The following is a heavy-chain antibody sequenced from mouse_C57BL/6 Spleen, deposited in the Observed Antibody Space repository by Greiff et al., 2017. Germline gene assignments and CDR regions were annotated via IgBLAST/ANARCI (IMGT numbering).Heavy chain of an antibody. D-gene: IGHD2-4*01. CDR2: IYPGDGDT. CDR1: GYAFSSSW. Sequence: QVQLQQSGPELVKPGASVKISCKASGYAFSSSWMNWVKQRPGKGLEWIGRIYPGDGDTNYNGKFKGKATLTADTSSSTAYMQLSSLTSEDSAVXFCAREMSYDYAWFAYWGQGTLVTVSA. J-gene: IGHJ3*01. CDR3: AREMSYDYAWFAY. V-gene: IGHV1-82*01.